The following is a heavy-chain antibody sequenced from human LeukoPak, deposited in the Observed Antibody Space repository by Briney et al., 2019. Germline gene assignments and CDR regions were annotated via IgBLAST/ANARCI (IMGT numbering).Heavy chain of an antibody. Sequence: SETLSLTCAVSGGSISSSTNWWSWVRQPPGKGLEWIGEIYHSGGTNYNPSLKSRITISVDKSQNQFSLKVNSLTAADVDLYYSAANSGYCMDVWGKGTTVTVSS. CDR1: GGSISSSTNW. CDR2: IYHSGGT. J-gene: IGHJ6*03. D-gene: IGHD2/OR15-2a*01. V-gene: IGHV4-4*02. CDR3: AANSGYCMDV.